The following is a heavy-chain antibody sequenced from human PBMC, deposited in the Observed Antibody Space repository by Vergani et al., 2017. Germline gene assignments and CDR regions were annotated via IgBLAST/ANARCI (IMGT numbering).Heavy chain of an antibody. CDR3: ATEDGSYCRGASCYDFFEY. V-gene: IGHV3-74*03. Sequence: VQLVESGGGLVQPGGSLRLSCSASGFSFNSYWMHWVRQVPGTGLLWVSRIKSDGSITAYADSVKGRFTISRDNAQNTLYLQMNSLRVEDTAVYYCATEDGSYCRGASCYDFFEYWGQGTLVTVAS. J-gene: IGHJ4*02. CDR1: GFSFNSYW. D-gene: IGHD2-15*01. CDR2: IKSDGSIT.